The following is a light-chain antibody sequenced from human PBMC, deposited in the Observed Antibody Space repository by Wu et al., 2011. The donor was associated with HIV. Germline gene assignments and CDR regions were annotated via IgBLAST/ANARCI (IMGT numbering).Light chain of an antibody. CDR2: GAS. CDR1: QSVSNF. Sequence: EVVLTQSPATLSLSPGERPTLSCRANQSVSNFLAWYQQKPGQAPRLLIHGASNRATGIPARFSGSGSGTDFTLTISSLEPEDFAVYYCQQRGNWPLTFGQGTRLEIK. V-gene: IGKV3-11*01. CDR3: QQRGNWPLT. J-gene: IGKJ5*01.